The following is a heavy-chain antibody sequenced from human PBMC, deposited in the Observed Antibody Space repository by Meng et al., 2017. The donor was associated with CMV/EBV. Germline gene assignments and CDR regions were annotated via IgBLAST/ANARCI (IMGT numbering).Heavy chain of an antibody. D-gene: IGHD4-17*01. J-gene: IGHJ6*02. V-gene: IGHV3-48*03. Sequence: SLKISCVASGFTFSSYEMNWVRQAPGKGLEWVSYISSSGSTIYYADSVKGRFTISRDNAKNSLYLQMNSLRAEDTAVYYCARVTVFYYYGMDVWGQGTTVTVSS. CDR3: ARVTVFYYYGMDV. CDR2: ISSSGSTI. CDR1: GFTFSSYE.